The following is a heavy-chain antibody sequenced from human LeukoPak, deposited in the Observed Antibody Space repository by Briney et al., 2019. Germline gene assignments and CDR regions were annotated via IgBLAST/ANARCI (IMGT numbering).Heavy chain of an antibody. CDR1: GFTFSSYE. J-gene: IGHJ4*02. CDR2: ISSSGSTI. CDR3: AREVESGNYAFDF. Sequence: PAGGSLRLSCAASGFTFSSYEMNWVRQAPGKGLEWASYISSSGSTIYYADSVKGRFTISRDNAKNSLFLQMNSLRAEDTAVYYCAREVESGNYAFDFWGQGTLVTVSS. D-gene: IGHD1-26*01. V-gene: IGHV3-48*03.